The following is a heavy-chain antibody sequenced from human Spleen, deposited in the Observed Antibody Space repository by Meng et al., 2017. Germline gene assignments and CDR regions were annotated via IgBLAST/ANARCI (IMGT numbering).Heavy chain of an antibody. CDR3: ARDRRTYYYDSSGFDP. V-gene: IGHV3-21*01. CDR2: ISSSSSYI. Sequence: GESLKISCAASGFTFSSYSMNWVRQAPGKGLEWVSSISSSSSYIYYADSVKGRFTISRDNAKNSLYLQMNSLRAEDTAVYYCARDRRTYYYDSSGFDPWGQGTLVTVSS. J-gene: IGHJ5*02. CDR1: GFTFSSYS. D-gene: IGHD3-22*01.